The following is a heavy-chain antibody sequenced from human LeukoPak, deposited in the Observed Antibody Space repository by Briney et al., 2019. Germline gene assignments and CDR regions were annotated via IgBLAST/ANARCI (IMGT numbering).Heavy chain of an antibody. J-gene: IGHJ2*01. V-gene: IGHV1-18*01. CDR3: ARDGYFDL. CDR2: ISAHNGNT. CDR1: GYTFTTHG. Sequence: GASVKVSCKASGYTFTTHGIAWVRQAPGQGLEGMGWISAHNGNTNYAQSLQGRVTMTTDTSTNTAYMELRSLRSDDTAVYYCARDGYFDLWGRGTLVTVSS.